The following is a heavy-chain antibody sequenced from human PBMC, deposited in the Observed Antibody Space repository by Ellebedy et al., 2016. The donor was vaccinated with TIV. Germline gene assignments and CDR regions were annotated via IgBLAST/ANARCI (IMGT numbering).Heavy chain of an antibody. Sequence: GESLKISCAASGFTFSSYARQWVRQAPGKGLEWVALIFHHGNNEDYADSVKGRFTISRDNAKNSLYLQMNSMRDEDTAVYYCPRDEAEVGATFFGYWGQGTLVTVSS. CDR2: IFHHGNNE. V-gene: IGHV3-30-3*01. CDR3: PRDEAEVGATFFGY. CDR1: GFTFSSYA. J-gene: IGHJ4*02. D-gene: IGHD1-26*01.